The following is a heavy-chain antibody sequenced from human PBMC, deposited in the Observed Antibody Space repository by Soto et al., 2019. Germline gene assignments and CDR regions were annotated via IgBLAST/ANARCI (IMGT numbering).Heavy chain of an antibody. J-gene: IGHJ4*02. CDR3: ARDPSPGSSGWYYFDY. V-gene: IGHV3-48*02. Sequence: EVQLEESGGALVQPGGSPRLSCAASGFTFKTYNMNWVRQAPGKGLEWVSYIGTSGTPVYYADSVKGRFTISRDNAKNSLFLQMHSLRDEDTALYFCARDPSPGSSGWYYFDYWGQGTLVTVSS. D-gene: IGHD6-19*01. CDR1: GFTFKTYN. CDR2: IGTSGTPV.